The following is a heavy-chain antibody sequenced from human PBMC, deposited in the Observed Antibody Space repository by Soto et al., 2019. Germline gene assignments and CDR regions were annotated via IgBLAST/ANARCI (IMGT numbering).Heavy chain of an antibody. D-gene: IGHD2-15*01. Sequence: GGSLRLSCAASGFTFSSYAMSWVRQAPGKGLEWVSAISGSGGSTYYADSVKGRFTISRDNSKNTLYLQMNSLRAEDTAVYYCAKQQDIVVVVAAATHYGMDVWGQGTTVTVSS. CDR1: GFTFSSYA. V-gene: IGHV3-23*01. CDR3: AKQQDIVVVVAAATHYGMDV. CDR2: ISGSGGST. J-gene: IGHJ6*02.